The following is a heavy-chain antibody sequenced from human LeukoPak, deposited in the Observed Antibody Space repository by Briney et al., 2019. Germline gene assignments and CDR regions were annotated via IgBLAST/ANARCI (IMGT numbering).Heavy chain of an antibody. Sequence: PSETLSLTCTVSGGSISSYYWSWIRQPPGKGLEWIGYIYYSGSTNYNPSLKSRVTISVDTSKNQFSLKLSSVTAADTAVYYCARARIQLRFDYWGQGTLVTVSS. D-gene: IGHD5-18*01. CDR1: GGSISSYY. V-gene: IGHV4-59*12. J-gene: IGHJ4*02. CDR3: ARARIQLRFDY. CDR2: IYYSGST.